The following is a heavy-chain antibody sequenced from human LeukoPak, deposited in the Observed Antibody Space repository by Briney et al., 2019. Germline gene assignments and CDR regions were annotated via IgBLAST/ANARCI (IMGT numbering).Heavy chain of an antibody. CDR2: MKQDESKT. D-gene: IGHD2-2*01. Sequence: PGGSLRLSCVASGFCFSNYWMSWVRQAPGKGLEWVANMKQDESKTYYVDSVKGRFTISRDNAKNSLYLQINSLRAEDTAVYYCARDASLYCSGNDCYWAFDRWGQGTLVTVSS. CDR1: GFCFSNYW. V-gene: IGHV3-7*01. J-gene: IGHJ5*02. CDR3: ARDASLYCSGNDCYWAFDR.